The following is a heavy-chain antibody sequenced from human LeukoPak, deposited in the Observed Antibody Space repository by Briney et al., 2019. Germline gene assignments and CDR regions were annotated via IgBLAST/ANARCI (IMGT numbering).Heavy chain of an antibody. J-gene: IGHJ4*02. CDR2: ISYDGSNK. CDR3: AKGDSGY. V-gene: IGHV3-30*18. Sequence: GGSLRLSCAASGFTFSSYVMHWVRQAPGEGLEWVAVISYDGSNKYYADSVKGRFTISRDNSKNTLYLKMNSLRAEDTAVYYCAKGDSGYWGQGTLVTVSS. D-gene: IGHD3-10*01. CDR1: GFTFSSYV.